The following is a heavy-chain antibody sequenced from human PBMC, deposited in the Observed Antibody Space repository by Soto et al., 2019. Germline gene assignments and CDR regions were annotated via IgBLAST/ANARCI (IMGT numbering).Heavy chain of an antibody. CDR3: ARGRLSYYVEYFYSDD. CDR1: GGSFSDYY. V-gene: IGHV4-34*01. CDR2: ISHGGST. D-gene: IGHD3-10*02. Sequence: SETLSLTCVVYGGSFSDYYWGWIRQAPGKGLEWIGEISHGGSTSYNPSLKSRITMSVDTSKSQVSLKLTSVTAADTAVYYCARGRLSYYVEYFYSDDWGQGTRVTVSS. J-gene: IGHJ4*02.